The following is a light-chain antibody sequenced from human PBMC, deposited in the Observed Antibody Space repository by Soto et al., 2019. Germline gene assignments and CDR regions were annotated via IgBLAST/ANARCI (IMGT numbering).Light chain of an antibody. CDR3: QQSYSTPPS. CDR2: AAS. V-gene: IGKV1-39*01. Sequence: DIQMTQSPSSLSASVGDRVTITCRASQSISSYLNWYQQKPEKAPKLLIYAASNLQSGVPSRFSGSGSGTDFTLTISSLQPEDFATYYCQQSYSTPPSFGPRTKVDIK. CDR1: QSISSY. J-gene: IGKJ3*01.